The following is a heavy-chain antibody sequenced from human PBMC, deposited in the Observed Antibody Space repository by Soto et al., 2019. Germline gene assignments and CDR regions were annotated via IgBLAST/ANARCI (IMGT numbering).Heavy chain of an antibody. CDR3: ARDRYCSGGSCYSGAFDI. D-gene: IGHD2-15*01. Sequence: QVQLVESGGGVVQPGRSLRLSCAASGFTFSSYAMHWVRQAPGKGLEWVAVISYDGSNKYYADSVKGRFTISRDNSKNTLYLQMNSLRAEDTAVYYCARDRYCSGGSCYSGAFDIWGQGTMVTVSS. CDR2: ISYDGSNK. V-gene: IGHV3-30-3*01. J-gene: IGHJ3*02. CDR1: GFTFSSYA.